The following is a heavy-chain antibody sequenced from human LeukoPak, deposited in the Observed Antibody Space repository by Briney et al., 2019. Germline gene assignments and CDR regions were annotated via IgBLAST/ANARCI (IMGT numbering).Heavy chain of an antibody. Sequence: PGGSLRLSCAASGFTFSSYAMSWVRQAPGKGLEWVSAISGSGGSTYYADSVKGRFTISRDNSKNTLYLQMNSLRAEDTAVYYCAKRYCSSTSCYMLGRDYYYGMDVWGQGTTVTVSS. CDR2: ISGSGGST. CDR3: AKRYCSSTSCYMLGRDYYYGMDV. D-gene: IGHD2-2*02. CDR1: GFTFSSYA. J-gene: IGHJ6*02. V-gene: IGHV3-23*01.